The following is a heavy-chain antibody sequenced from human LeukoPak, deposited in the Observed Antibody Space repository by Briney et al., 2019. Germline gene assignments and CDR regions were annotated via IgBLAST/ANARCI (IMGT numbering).Heavy chain of an antibody. CDR1: GVSFSSYW. D-gene: IGHD6-13*01. J-gene: IGHJ4*02. V-gene: IGHV3-74*01. CDR3: AKEDSTHPGY. CDR2: VNNDGSST. Sequence: GGSLRLSCGASGVSFSSYWMHWVRQAPGKGLMWVSRVNNDGSSTTYADSVEGRFTISRDNARNTLYLQMNSLRAEDTAVYYCAKEDSTHPGYWGQGTLVTVSS.